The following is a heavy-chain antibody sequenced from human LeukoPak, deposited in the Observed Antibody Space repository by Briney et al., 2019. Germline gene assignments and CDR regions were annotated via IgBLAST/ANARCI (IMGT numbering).Heavy chain of an antibody. CDR1: GFIVSDDY. CDR2: IYSGGAT. J-gene: IGHJ4*02. CDR3: ASGGKYCTGGACYGD. V-gene: IGHV3-53*01. D-gene: IGHD2-8*02. Sequence: GGSLRLSCAASGFIVSDDYISWVRQTPGKGLEWVSVIYSGGATFYADSVKGRFTISRDNSKNTVHLQMNSLRAEDTAVYYRASGGKYCTGGACYGDWGQGTLVTVSS.